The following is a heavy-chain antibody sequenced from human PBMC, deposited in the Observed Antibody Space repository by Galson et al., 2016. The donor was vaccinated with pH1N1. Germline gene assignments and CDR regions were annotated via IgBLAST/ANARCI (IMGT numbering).Heavy chain of an antibody. D-gene: IGHD3-10*01. J-gene: IGHJ6*03. V-gene: IGHV3-48*04. CDR1: GFTFSSYS. CDR3: ARDQGGYGSGSFPAYYYYVDV. Sequence: SLRLSCAASGFTFSSYSMNWVRQAPGKGLEWVSYISSSSSTIYYADSVKGRFTISRDNAKNSLYLQMNSLRAEDTAAYYCARDQGGYGSGSFPAYYYYVDVWGKGTTVTVSS. CDR2: ISSSSSTI.